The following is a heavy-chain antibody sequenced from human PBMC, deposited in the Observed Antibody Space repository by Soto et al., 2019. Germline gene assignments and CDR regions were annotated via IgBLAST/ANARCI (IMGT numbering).Heavy chain of an antibody. D-gene: IGHD3-10*01. CDR2: IIRIFGTP. CDR3: ARQGSNEYYYYGMDV. CDR1: GVTFSSYA. J-gene: IGHJ6*02. V-gene: IGHV1-69*12. Sequence: QVQLVQSGAEVKKPGSSVKVSCKASGVTFSSYAINWVRQAPGQGLEWMGGIIRIFGTPDYAQRFQGRVTITADESTSTAYMELSSLRSEDTAVYYCARQGSNEYYYYGMDVWGQGTTVTVSS.